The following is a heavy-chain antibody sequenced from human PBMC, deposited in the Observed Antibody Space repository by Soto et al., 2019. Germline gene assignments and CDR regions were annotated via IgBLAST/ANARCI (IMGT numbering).Heavy chain of an antibody. D-gene: IGHD3-10*01. CDR2: ISHDGNKE. CDR3: ARDYNREFDY. CDR1: GCTFSNYG. V-gene: IGHV3-30*03. Sequence: TGGSLRLSCAASGCTFSNYGIHWVRQAPGKGLEWVAVISHDGNKEYYADSVKGRFTVSRDNSKNTVYMQMNSLRAEDTAVYYCARDYNREFDYWGQGTPVTVSS. J-gene: IGHJ4*02.